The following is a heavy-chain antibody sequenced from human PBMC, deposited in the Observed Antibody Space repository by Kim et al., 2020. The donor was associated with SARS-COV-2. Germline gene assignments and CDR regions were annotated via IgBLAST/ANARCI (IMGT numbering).Heavy chain of an antibody. Sequence: SETLSLTCAVSGGSISRSNWWSWVRQPPGKGLEWIGEIYHSGSTNYNPSLKSRVTISVDTSQNQFSLKLSSVTAADTAVYYCARTYYYDSSGRYFDYWGQGTLVTVSS. V-gene: IGHV4-4*02. D-gene: IGHD3-22*01. CDR3: ARTYYYDSSGRYFDY. CDR2: IYHSGST. CDR1: GGSISRSNW. J-gene: IGHJ4*02.